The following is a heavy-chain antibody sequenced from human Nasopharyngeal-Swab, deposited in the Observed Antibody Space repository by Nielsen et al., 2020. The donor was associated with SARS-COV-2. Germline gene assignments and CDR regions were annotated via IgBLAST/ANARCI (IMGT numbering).Heavy chain of an antibody. CDR2: INHRGST. V-gene: IGHV4-34*01. CDR1: GGPFTDYY. Sequence: GSLRLSCAVYGGPFTDYYWTWIRQPPGKGLEWIGEINHRGSTTYNPSLKSRVTISADTSKNQFSLNLSSVTAADTAVYYCARGLVDVNMMLVVIGFSYWLDSWGQGTLVTVSS. CDR3: ARGLVDVNMMLVVIGFSYWLDS. J-gene: IGHJ5*01. D-gene: IGHD3-22*01.